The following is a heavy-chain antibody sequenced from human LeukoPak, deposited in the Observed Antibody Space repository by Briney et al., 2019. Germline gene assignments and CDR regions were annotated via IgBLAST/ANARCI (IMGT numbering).Heavy chain of an antibody. CDR3: ARVDSSGWLIYGMDV. Sequence: GGSLRLSCAASGFTFSSYSMNWVRQAPGKGLEWVAVISYDGGNKFYADSVKGRFTIFRDNSKNTVSLQMNSLRTEDTAVYFCARVDSSGWLIYGMDVWGQGTTVTVSS. CDR1: GFTFSSYS. V-gene: IGHV3-30*03. D-gene: IGHD6-19*01. J-gene: IGHJ6*02. CDR2: ISYDGGNK.